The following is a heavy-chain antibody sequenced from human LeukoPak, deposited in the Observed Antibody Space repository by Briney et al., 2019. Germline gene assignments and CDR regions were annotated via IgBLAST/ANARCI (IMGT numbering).Heavy chain of an antibody. V-gene: IGHV3-74*01. CDR1: GFTFSTYW. CDR2: IKSDGST. D-gene: IGHD3-3*01. CDR3: ARAPSEIGGYYPEYFGH. Sequence: GGSLRLSCAASGFTFSTYWVHWVRQAPGKGLVWVSRIKSDGSTNYADSVKGRFTISRDNAKNTLSLQMNSLRPEDTGVYYCARAPSEIGGYYPEYFGHWGQGTLVTVSS. J-gene: IGHJ1*01.